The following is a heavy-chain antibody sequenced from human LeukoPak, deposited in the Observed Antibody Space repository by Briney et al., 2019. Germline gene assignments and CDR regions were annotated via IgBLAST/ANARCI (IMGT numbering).Heavy chain of an antibody. CDR2: ISYDGSNK. CDR3: ARNRGSSGTTSS. D-gene: IGHD1-14*01. Sequence: GGSLRLSCAASGFTFSSYAMHWVRQAPGKGLEWVAVISYDGSNKYYADSVKGRFTISRDNSKNTLYLQMNSLRAEDTAVYYCARNRGSSGTTSSWGQGTLVTVSS. CDR1: GFTFSSYA. V-gene: IGHV3-30-3*01. J-gene: IGHJ5*02.